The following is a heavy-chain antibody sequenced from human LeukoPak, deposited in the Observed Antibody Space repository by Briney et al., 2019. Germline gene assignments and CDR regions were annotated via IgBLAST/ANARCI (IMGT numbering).Heavy chain of an antibody. V-gene: IGHV3-21*04. CDR2: ISSSSSYK. Sequence: GGALRLSCAASGFTFTNYAMNWVRQAPGKGLEWVSSISSSSSYKYSADSVKGRFTISRDNAKNSLYLQMNSLRAEDTAVYYCATLLYGDYVQPYYFDYWGQGTLVTVSS. D-gene: IGHD4-17*01. CDR3: ATLLYGDYVQPYYFDY. J-gene: IGHJ4*02. CDR1: GFTFTNYA.